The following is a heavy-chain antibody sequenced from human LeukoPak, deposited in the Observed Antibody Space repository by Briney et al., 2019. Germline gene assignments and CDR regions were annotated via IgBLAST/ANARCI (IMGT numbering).Heavy chain of an antibody. CDR3: ATDRGWRTSGYYLYYFEY. V-gene: IGHV3-7*01. J-gene: IGHJ4*02. CDR2: IKHDGSEK. CDR1: GFTFSIYA. D-gene: IGHD3-3*01. Sequence: GGSLRLSCSGSGFTFSIYAMNWVRQAPGKGLEWVASIKHDGSEKYYVDSVRGRFTISRDNTKNLLYLQMSSLRAEDTAVYYCATDRGWRTSGYYLYYFEYWGQGTLVTFSS.